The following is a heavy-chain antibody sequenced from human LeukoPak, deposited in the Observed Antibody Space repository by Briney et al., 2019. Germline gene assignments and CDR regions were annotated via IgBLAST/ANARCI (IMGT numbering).Heavy chain of an antibody. CDR3: VRDLHYSRLDY. CDR1: GLSFSTSW. D-gene: IGHD4-11*01. CDR2: INPDESEK. V-gene: IGHV3-7*01. Sequence: QAGGSLRLSCAVSGLSFSTSWMDWVRQAPGKGLEWVASINPDESEKYSAGSVKGRFTISRDNAKNSLLLQMENLRVEDTAFYYCVRDLHYSRLDYWGQGMLVAVSS. J-gene: IGHJ4*02.